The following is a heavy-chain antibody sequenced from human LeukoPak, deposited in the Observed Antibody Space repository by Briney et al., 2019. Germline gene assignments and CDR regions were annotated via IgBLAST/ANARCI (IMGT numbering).Heavy chain of an antibody. CDR2: INTNTGNP. Sequence: ASVKVSCKASGYTLTSYAMNWVRQAPGQGLEWMGWINTNTGNPTYAQGFTGRFVFSLDTSVSTAYLQISSLKAEDTAVYYCARENSGYDYGYYYYYMDVWGKGTTVTVSS. CDR3: ARENSGYDYGYYYYYMDV. V-gene: IGHV7-4-1*02. CDR1: GYTLTSYA. D-gene: IGHD5-12*01. J-gene: IGHJ6*03.